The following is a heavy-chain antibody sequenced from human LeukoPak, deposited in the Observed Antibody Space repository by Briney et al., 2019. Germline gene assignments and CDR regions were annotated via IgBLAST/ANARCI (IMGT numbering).Heavy chain of an antibody. J-gene: IGHJ4*02. CDR3: ARGRWAPIYFDY. CDR2: IYYRGST. V-gene: IGHV4-59*01. Sequence: PSETLSLTCTVSGGSISSDYWSWIRQPPGEGLEWIGYIYYRGSTNYNPSLKSRVTISVDTSKNQFSLKLSSVTAADTAVYYCARGRWAPIYFDYWGQGTLVTVSS. D-gene: IGHD5-24*01. CDR1: GGSISSDY.